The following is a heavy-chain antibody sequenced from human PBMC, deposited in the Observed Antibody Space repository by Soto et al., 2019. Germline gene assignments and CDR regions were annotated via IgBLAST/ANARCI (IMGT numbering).Heavy chain of an antibody. J-gene: IGHJ3*02. V-gene: IGHV3-11*05. Sequence: QVQLVESGGGLVKPGGSLRLSCAASGFTFSDYYMSWIRQAPGKGLEWVSYISSISSYKYYTDSVKGRFTISRDNAENSLYLQMDSLRAEDTAVYYCARVSAVGSNDAFDIWGQGTMVTVSS. CDR1: GFTFSDYY. D-gene: IGHD6-13*01. CDR3: ARVSAVGSNDAFDI. CDR2: ISSISSYK.